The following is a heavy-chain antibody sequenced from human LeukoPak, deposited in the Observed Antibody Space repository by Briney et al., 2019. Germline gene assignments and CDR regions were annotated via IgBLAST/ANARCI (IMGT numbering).Heavy chain of an antibody. J-gene: IGHJ6*02. CDR2: IYTSGST. CDR3: ARDPGYSSSWYYYGMDV. D-gene: IGHD6-13*01. CDR1: GGSISSYY. Sequence: ETLSLTCTVSGGSISSYYWSWIRQPAGKGLEWIGRIYTSGSTNYNPSLKSRVTMSVDTSKNQFSLKLSSVTAADTAVYYCARDPGYSSSWYYYGMDVCGQGTTVTVSS. V-gene: IGHV4-4*07.